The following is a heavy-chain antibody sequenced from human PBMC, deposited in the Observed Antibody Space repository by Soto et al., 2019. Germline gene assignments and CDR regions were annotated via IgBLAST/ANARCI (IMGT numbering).Heavy chain of an antibody. J-gene: IGHJ3*02. CDR1: GGSISSGGYY. Sequence: SETLSLTCTVSGGSISSGGYYWSWIRQHPGKGLEWIGYIYYSGSTYYNPSLKSRVTISVDTSKNQFSLKLSSVTAADTAVYYCAGRSTMIVVARGVASDIWGKGTMVTVSS. V-gene: IGHV4-31*02. CDR2: IYYSGST. D-gene: IGHD3-22*01. CDR3: AGRSTMIVVARGVASDI.